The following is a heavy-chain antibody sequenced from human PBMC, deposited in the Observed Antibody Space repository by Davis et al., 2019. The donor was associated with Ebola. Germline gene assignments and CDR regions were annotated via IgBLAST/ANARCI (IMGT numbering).Heavy chain of an antibody. CDR3: AKHTPLSDYFEP. CDR1: GGSISTDF. CDR2: MYSSGST. Sequence: SETLSLTCTVSGGSISTDFWGWIRQPPGKGLEWIVSMYSSGSTYYTPSLKSRVSMSVDTSKNQFSLKLSSVTAADTAVYYCAKHTPLSDYFEPWGRGILVTVSP. J-gene: IGHJ5*02. D-gene: IGHD4-11*01. V-gene: IGHV4-39*01.